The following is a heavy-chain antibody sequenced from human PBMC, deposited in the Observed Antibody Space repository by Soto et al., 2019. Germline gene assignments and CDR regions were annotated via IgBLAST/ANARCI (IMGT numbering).Heavy chain of an antibody. CDR2: INPNSGGT. V-gene: IGHV1-2*02. CDR1: GYTFTDYF. D-gene: IGHD6-13*01. CDR3: ARRRIAPPGDYYYYAMDV. J-gene: IGHJ6*02. Sequence: QVQLLQPGPEVRKPGASVKVSCKASGYTFTDYFIHWVRQAPGQGLDWMGYINPNSGGTNFAQKFQGRVTMTRHTSISTAYMELSGLGSDDTAVYYCARRRIAPPGDYYYYAMDVWGQGTTVTVSS.